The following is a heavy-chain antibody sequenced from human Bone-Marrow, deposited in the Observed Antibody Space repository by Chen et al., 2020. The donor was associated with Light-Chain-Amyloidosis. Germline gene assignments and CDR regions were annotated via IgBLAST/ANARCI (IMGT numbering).Heavy chain of an antibody. J-gene: IGHJ6*02. CDR3: AREPGIAVAGYYYYYGMDV. Sequence: EVQLVVSVVALVKPGGSLRPACAGSVSTCGSDSMTWVRQAPGKGLEWVSSISSSSSYIYYADSVKGRFTISRDKAKNSLYLQMNSLRAEDTAVYYCAREPGIAVAGYYYYYGMDVWGQGTTVTVSS. V-gene: IGHV3-21*01. CDR2: ISSSSSYI. CDR1: VSTCGSDS. D-gene: IGHD6-19*01.